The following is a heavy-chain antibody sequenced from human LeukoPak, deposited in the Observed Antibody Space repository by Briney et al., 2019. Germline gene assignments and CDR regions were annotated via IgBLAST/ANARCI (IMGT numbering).Heavy chain of an antibody. D-gene: IGHD3-3*01. CDR3: ARGSGYAVLDY. CDR2: INSDGITT. CDR1: GFTFSGYW. J-gene: IGHJ4*02. V-gene: IGHV3-74*01. Sequence: GGSLRLSCVASGFTFSGYWMHWVRQAPGKGLVWVSRINSDGITTFYADSVKGRFTISRDNAKNTLYLQMNSLRAEDTAVYYCARGSGYAVLDYWGQGTLVSVSS.